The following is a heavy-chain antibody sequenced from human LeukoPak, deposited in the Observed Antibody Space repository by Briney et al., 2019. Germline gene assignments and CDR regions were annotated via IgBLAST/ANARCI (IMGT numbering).Heavy chain of an antibody. J-gene: IGHJ5*02. D-gene: IGHD4-17*01. CDR1: GFTDSNNY. V-gene: IGHV3-53*01. CDR2: IYTGGST. Sequence: GGSLRLSCAASGFTDSNNYMSWVRQAPGKGVEWVSVIYTGGSTDYADSVKGRFTISRDNSKNTLYLQMNSLRAEDTAMYYCAKGWQGYGDYFSWGQGTLVTVSS. CDR3: AKGWQGYGDYFS.